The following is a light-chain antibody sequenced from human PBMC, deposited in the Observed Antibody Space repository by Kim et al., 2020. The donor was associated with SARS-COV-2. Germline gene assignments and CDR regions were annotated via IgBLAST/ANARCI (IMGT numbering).Light chain of an antibody. J-gene: IGKJ2*01. V-gene: IGKV1-39*01. CDR3: QQSYTTPRT. Sequence: SASVVDTVTITCRASQSISTFLNWYQLSPGKAPKLLMFAASRLQSGVPSRFTGSGSGTDFPLTISSLQPEDFATYFCQQSYTTPRTFGQGTKLEIK. CDR1: QSISTF. CDR2: AAS.